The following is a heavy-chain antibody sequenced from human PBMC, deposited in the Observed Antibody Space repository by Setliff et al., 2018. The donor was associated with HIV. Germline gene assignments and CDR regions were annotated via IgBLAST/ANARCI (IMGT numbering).Heavy chain of an antibody. CDR2: ITGSGDST. CDR3: ARSHYDSRGYYYRGDAFDI. CDR1: GFTFSSYA. Sequence: GGSLRLSCAASGFTFSSYAMTWVRQAPGKGLEWVSSITGSGDSTYYANSVKGRFTISRDSSKNTLYLQMKGLRAEDTAVYYCARSHYDSRGYYYRGDAFDIWGLGTMVTVSS. V-gene: IGHV3-23*01. D-gene: IGHD3-22*01. J-gene: IGHJ3*02.